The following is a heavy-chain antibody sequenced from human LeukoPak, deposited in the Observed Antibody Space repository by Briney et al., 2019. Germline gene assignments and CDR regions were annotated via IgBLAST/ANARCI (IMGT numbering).Heavy chain of an antibody. V-gene: IGHV4-31*11. Sequence: SETLSLTCAVYGGSFSGYYWSWIRQHPGKGLEWIGYIYYSGSTYYNPSLKSRVIISVDTSKNQFSLKLSSVTVADTAVYYCARRPGVSSWIQHAFDIWGQGTMVTVSS. CDR1: GGSFSGYY. CDR2: IYYSGST. CDR3: ARRPGVSSWIQHAFDI. J-gene: IGHJ3*02. D-gene: IGHD5-18*01.